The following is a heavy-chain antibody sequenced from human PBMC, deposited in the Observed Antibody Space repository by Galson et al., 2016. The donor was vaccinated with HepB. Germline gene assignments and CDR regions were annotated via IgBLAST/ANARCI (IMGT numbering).Heavy chain of an antibody. J-gene: IGHJ2*01. CDR1: GFSFSSFA. CDR2: ISNDGGST. CDR3: VTYYYNFWSGYSDWYFDL. V-gene: IGHV3-64D*06. D-gene: IGHD3-3*01. Sequence: SLRLSCAASGFSFSSFAMHWVRQAPGKGLEYVSGISNDGGSTNYADSVKGRFTISRDNSKTTLYIQMSSLRAEDTAVYYCVTYYYNFWSGYSDWYFDLWGRGTLVIVSS.